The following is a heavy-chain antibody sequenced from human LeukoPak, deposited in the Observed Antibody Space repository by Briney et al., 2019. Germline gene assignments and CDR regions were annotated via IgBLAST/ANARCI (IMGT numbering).Heavy chain of an antibody. Sequence: GGSLRLSCAASGFSFSDYYMSWIRQAPGKGLEWVAYITSSGDDIYYADSVKGRFTISRDNAKNSLYLQMNSLRAEDTAVYYCARQNYCSSTSCYAFDYWGQGTLVTVSS. V-gene: IGHV3-11*04. CDR2: ITSSGDDI. CDR3: ARQNYCSSTSCYAFDY. CDR1: GFSFSDYY. D-gene: IGHD2-2*01. J-gene: IGHJ4*02.